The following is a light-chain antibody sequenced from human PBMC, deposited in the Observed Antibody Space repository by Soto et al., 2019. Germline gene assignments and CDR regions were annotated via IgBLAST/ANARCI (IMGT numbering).Light chain of an antibody. Sequence: EIVLTQSPATLSLSPGDRATLSCRASQSVDSYLAWFQQRPGQAPKLLIYDASKTAPGIPARFSGSGSGTDFTLTISTLEPEDFAVYFCQQRSLWPWTFGQGTQV. CDR3: QQRSLWPWT. CDR1: QSVDSY. V-gene: IGKV3-11*01. CDR2: DAS. J-gene: IGKJ1*01.